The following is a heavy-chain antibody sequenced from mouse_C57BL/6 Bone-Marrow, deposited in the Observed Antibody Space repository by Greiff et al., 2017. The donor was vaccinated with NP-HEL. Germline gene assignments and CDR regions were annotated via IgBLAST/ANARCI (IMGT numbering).Heavy chain of an antibody. Sequence: QVQLQQPGAELVMPGASVKLSCKASGYTFTSYWMHWVKQRPGQGLERIGEIDPSDSYTNYNQKFKGKSTLTVDKSSSTAYMQLSSLTSEDSAVYYCARWGYAMDYWGQGTSVTVSS. J-gene: IGHJ4*01. CDR2: IDPSDSYT. CDR3: ARWGYAMDY. V-gene: IGHV1-69*01. CDR1: GYTFTSYW.